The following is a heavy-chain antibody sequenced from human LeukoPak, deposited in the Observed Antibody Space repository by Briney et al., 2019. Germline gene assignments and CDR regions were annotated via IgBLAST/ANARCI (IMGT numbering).Heavy chain of an antibody. Sequence: GGSLRLSCAASGFTFNNAWMRWVRQAPGKGLEWVSVIYSGGSTYYADSVQGRFTISRDNSKNTLYLQMNSLRAEDTAVYYCARDTGSTRFGMDVWGQGTTVTVSS. V-gene: IGHV3-66*01. CDR3: ARDTGSTRFGMDV. J-gene: IGHJ6*02. CDR2: IYSGGST. CDR1: GFTFNNAW. D-gene: IGHD2-2*01.